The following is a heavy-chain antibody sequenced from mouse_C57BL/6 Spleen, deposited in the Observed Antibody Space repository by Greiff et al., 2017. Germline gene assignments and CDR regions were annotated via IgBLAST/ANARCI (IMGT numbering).Heavy chain of an antibody. CDR2: ISSGSSTI. CDR1: GFTFSDYG. Sequence: EVKVEESGGGLVKPGGSLKLSCAASGFTFSDYGMHWVRQAPEKGLEWVAYISSGSSTIYYADTVKGRFTISRDNAKNTLFLQMTSLRSEDTAMYYCARGYYGNYVLYWYFDVWGTGTTVTVSS. J-gene: IGHJ1*03. D-gene: IGHD2-1*01. V-gene: IGHV5-17*01. CDR3: ARGYYGNYVLYWYFDV.